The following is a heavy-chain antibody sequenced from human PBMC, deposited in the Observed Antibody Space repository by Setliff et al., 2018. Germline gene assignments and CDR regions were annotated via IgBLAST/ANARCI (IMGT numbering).Heavy chain of an antibody. CDR2: IITAFGSA. Sequence: SVKVSCKASGYTFTSYDINWVRQAPGQGLEWMGRIITAFGSAISAQKFQDRVSITADRTTYTAYLELTSLTLEDTAVYYCATSPKKVTGSDYYNYYMDVWGKGTTVTVSS. J-gene: IGHJ6*03. V-gene: IGHV1-69*06. CDR1: GYTFTSYD. CDR3: ATSPKKVTGSDYYNYYMDV. D-gene: IGHD3-9*01.